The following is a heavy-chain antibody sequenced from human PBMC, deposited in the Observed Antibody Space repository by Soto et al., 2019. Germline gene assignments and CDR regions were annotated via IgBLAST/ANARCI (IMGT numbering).Heavy chain of an antibody. CDR2: LSHLETP. J-gene: IGHJ4*02. V-gene: IGHV4-30-2*06. CDR3: ASRGGYDSFDF. D-gene: IGHD2-15*01. Sequence: TLSLTCSVSGVTMSNGGYSWRWIRQSPGTALECLPYLSHLETPFYNPPFNTPLSLSIHRTSHQLSLSLSSMTAADKAVYSCASRGGYDSFDFWGQGIQVTVSS. CDR1: GVTMSNGGYS.